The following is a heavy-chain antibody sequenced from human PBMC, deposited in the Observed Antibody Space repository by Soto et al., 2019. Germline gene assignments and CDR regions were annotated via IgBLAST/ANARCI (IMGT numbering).Heavy chain of an antibody. V-gene: IGHV1-18*04. Sequence: QVPLVQSGAEMKNPGASVKVSCKTSGYTFASYGVSWVRQAPGQGPEWLGWISGYNGNTKYAQGFQARVTMTTDTYTRTAYMELRSLRSDDTAVYYCARSHLGYAGYDFDYWGQGALVTVSS. CDR1: GYTFASYG. D-gene: IGHD5-12*01. CDR2: ISGYNGNT. J-gene: IGHJ4*02. CDR3: ARSHLGYAGYDFDY.